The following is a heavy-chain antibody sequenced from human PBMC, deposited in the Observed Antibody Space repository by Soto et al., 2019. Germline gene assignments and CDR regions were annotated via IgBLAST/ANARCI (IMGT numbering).Heavy chain of an antibody. CDR2: ISYDGSNK. J-gene: IGHJ4*02. V-gene: IGHV3-30*18. CDR1: GFTFSSYG. Sequence: QVQLVESGGGVVQPGRSLRLSCAASGFTFSSYGMHWVRQAPGKGLEWVAVISYDGSNKYYADSVKGRFTISRDNSKNTLHLQMNSLRAEDTAVYYCAKDPDYDILTGYSDYWGQGTLVTVSS. D-gene: IGHD3-9*01. CDR3: AKDPDYDILTGYSDY.